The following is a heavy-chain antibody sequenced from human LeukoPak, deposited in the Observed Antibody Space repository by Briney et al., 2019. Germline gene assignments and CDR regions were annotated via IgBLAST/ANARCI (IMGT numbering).Heavy chain of an antibody. CDR3: ARRQGYDYDSSDYVNAFDI. CDR1: GFTVSSNY. CDR2: LYSGGST. J-gene: IGHJ3*02. V-gene: IGHV3-53*01. Sequence: GGSLRLSCAAPGFTVSSNYMSWVRQAPGKGLEWVSLLYSGGSTYYADSVKGRFTISRDNSKNTLYLQMNSLRAEDTAVYYCARRQGYDYDSSDYVNAFDIWGQGTRVTVSS. D-gene: IGHD3-22*01.